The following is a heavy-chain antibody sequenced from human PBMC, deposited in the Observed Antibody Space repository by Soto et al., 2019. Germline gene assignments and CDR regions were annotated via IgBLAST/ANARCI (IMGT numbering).Heavy chain of an antibody. J-gene: IGHJ4*02. CDR3: ARPTYNSGSPFDY. CDR1: GGSISSYY. V-gene: IGHV4-59*01. Sequence: PSETLSLTCTVSGGSISSYYWSWIRQPPGKGLEWIGYIYYSVSTNYNPSLKSRVTISVDTSKNQFSLKLSSVTAADTAVYYCARPTYNSGSPFDYWGQGTLVTVSS. D-gene: IGHD1-20*01. CDR2: IYYSVST.